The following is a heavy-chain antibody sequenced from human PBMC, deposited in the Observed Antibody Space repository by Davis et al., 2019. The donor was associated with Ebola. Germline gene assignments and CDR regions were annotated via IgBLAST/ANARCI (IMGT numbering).Heavy chain of an antibody. Sequence: PGGSLRLSCAASDFRFSSYGMNWVRQAPGKGLEWVSSISAGNSYIDFADSVKGRFTISRDNAKNSLYLQMNSLRAEDTAVYYCARALSSPITIFGVVIDLWGQGTLVTVSS. V-gene: IGHV3-21*01. CDR3: ARALSSPITIFGVVIDL. D-gene: IGHD3-3*01. J-gene: IGHJ5*02. CDR2: ISAGNSYI. CDR1: DFRFSSYG.